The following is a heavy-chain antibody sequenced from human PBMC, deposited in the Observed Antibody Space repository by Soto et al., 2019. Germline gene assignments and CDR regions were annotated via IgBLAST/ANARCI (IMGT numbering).Heavy chain of an antibody. CDR1: GYTFTSCA. V-gene: IGHV1-18*01. D-gene: IGHD1-26*01. Sequence: QVLLVQSGAEVKKPGASVKVSCKASGYTFTSCAISWVRQAPGQGLEWMGGISPYSGNTHYPQKFQGRVTMTADTPTNTAYMELRSLTCDDTAVYYCARDGLSGGYSDYWGQGTLVTVSS. CDR3: ARDGLSGGYSDY. CDR2: ISPYSGNT. J-gene: IGHJ4*02.